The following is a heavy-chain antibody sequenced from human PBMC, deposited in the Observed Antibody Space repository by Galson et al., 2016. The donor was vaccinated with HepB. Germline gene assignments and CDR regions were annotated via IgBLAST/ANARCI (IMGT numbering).Heavy chain of an antibody. D-gene: IGHD6-6*01. Sequence: SVKVSCKASGYTFTTSGISWVRQAPGQGLEWMGWISTYSGNTKYEQKLQGRLTMTTDTSTSTAYMERRSLRPDDTAVYYCARDGVIAARPGGLDYWGQGTLVTVSS. V-gene: IGHV1-18*01. J-gene: IGHJ4*02. CDR2: ISTYSGNT. CDR1: GYTFTTSG. CDR3: ARDGVIAARPGGLDY.